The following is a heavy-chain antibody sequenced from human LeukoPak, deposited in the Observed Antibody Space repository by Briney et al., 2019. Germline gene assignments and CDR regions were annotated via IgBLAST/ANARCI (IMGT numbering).Heavy chain of an antibody. CDR1: GGSISSGDYY. J-gene: IGHJ4*02. V-gene: IGHV4-30-4*01. D-gene: IGHD1-1*01. CDR3: ARLLDVSFDY. CDR2: IYYSRST. Sequence: SETLSLTCTVSGGSISSGDYYWSWIRQPPGKGLEWIGYIYYSRSTYYNPSLKSRVTISVDTSKNQFSLKLSSVTAADTAVYYCARLLDVSFDYWGQGTLVTVSS.